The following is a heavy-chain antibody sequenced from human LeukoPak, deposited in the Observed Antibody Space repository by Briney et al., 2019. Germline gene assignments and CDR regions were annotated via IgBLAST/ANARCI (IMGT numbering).Heavy chain of an antibody. CDR2: TFGGGTT. J-gene: IGHJ4*02. D-gene: IGHD6-13*01. Sequence: GGSLRLSCAASGFTVSSNYMSWVRQAPGKGLEWVSLTFGGGTTYYADSVKGRFTVSRDNSKNTLYLQVNNLRAEDTAVYYCAKASIAAAVDWGQGTLVTVSS. CDR3: AKASIAAAVD. V-gene: IGHV3-66*01. CDR1: GFTVSSNY.